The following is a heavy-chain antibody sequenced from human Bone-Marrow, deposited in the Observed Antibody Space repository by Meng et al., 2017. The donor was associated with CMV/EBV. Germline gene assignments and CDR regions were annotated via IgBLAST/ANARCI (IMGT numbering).Heavy chain of an antibody. J-gene: IGHJ5*02. CDR1: SGGYY. CDR3: ARVDYYYDSSGYYCNWFDP. CDR2: IYYSGST. V-gene: IGHV4-31*02. Sequence: SGGYYWSWIRQHPGKGLEWIRYIYYSGSTYYNPSLKSRVTISVDTSKNQFSLKLSSVTAADTAVYYCARVDYYYDSSGYYCNWFDPWGQGTLVTVSS. D-gene: IGHD3-22*01.